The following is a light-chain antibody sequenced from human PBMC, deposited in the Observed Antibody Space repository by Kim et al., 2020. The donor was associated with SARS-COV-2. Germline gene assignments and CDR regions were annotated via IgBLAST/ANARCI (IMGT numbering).Light chain of an antibody. CDR1: EFVNTF. CDR2: SAS. J-gene: IGKJ2*01. CDR3: HQSYNTPYT. Sequence: DIQMTQSPSSLSASVGDRVTITCRASEFVNTFLNWYQQKPGTAPNLLIHSASRLQSGVPSHFSATGSGTEFTLIISGLQPEDFATYYCHQSYNTPYTFGQGTKLEIK. V-gene: IGKV1-39*01.